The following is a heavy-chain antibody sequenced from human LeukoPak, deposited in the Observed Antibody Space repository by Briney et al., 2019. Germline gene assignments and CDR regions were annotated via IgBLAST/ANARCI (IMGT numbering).Heavy chain of an antibody. Sequence: GESLKISCKSSGYIFTRYWIGWVRQMPVKDMEWMGIIFPGDSDTRYSPSFQGQVTISVDKSTSTAYLQWSSLKASDTALYYCARLGRVAGSSYFDSWGQGTLVTVSS. CDR3: ARLGRVAGSSYFDS. CDR1: GYIFTRYW. D-gene: IGHD6-19*01. J-gene: IGHJ4*02. V-gene: IGHV5-51*01. CDR2: IFPGDSDT.